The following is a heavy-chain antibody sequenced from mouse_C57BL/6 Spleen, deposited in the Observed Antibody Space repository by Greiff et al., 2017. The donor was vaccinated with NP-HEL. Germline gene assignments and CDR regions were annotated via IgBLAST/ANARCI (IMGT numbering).Heavy chain of an antibody. D-gene: IGHD2-5*01. CDR2: IYPRSGNT. CDR1: GYTFTSYG. J-gene: IGHJ3*01. Sequence: LEESGAELARPGASVKLSCKASGYTFTSYGISWVKQRTGQGLEWIGEIYPRSGNTYYNEKFKGKATLTADKSSSTAYMELRSLTSEDSAVYFCARHYSNPAYWGQGTLVTVSA. CDR3: ARHYSNPAY. V-gene: IGHV1-81*01.